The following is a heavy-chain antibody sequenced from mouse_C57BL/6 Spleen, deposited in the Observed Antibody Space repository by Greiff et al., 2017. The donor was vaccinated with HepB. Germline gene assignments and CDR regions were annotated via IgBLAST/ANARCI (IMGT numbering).Heavy chain of an antibody. V-gene: IGHV5-16*01. J-gene: IGHJ2*01. CDR3: ARAAQATYYFDY. CDR2: INYDGSST. CDR1: GFTFSDYY. D-gene: IGHD3-2*02. Sequence: EVQRVESEGGLVQPGSSMKLSCTASGFTFSDYYMAWVRQVPEKGLEWVANINYDGSSTYYLDSLKSRFIISRDNAKNILYLQMSSLKSEDTATYYCARAAQATYYFDYWGQGTTLTVSS.